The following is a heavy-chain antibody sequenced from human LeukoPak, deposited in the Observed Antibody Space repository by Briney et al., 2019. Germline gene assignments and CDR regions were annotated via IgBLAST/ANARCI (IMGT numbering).Heavy chain of an antibody. J-gene: IGHJ3*02. D-gene: IGHD1-1*01. CDR3: ARDLNWNHAFDI. CDR1: GGSISSLY. V-gene: IGHV4-4*07. Sequence: PSETLSLTCTVSGGSISSLYWTWIRQPAGKGLEWIGRMFTSGSTNYNPSLKSRVTMSLDTSKNQFSLKLSSVTAADTAIYYCARDLNWNHAFDIWGQGTMVTVSS. CDR2: MFTSGST.